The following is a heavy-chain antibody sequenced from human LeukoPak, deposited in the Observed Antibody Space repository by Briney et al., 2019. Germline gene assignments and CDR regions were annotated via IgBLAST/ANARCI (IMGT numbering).Heavy chain of an antibody. CDR3: ARGRYYYGSGSYYMDV. CDR2: IYYSGST. CDR1: GGSISSSSYY. V-gene: IGHV4-39*02. Sequence: SETLSLTCTVSGGSISSSSYYWGWIRQPPGKGLEWIGSIYYSGSTYYNLSLKSRVTISVDTSKNHFSLNVISVPAADTAVYYCARGRYYYGSGSYYMDVWGKGTTVTISS. J-gene: IGHJ6*03. D-gene: IGHD3-10*01.